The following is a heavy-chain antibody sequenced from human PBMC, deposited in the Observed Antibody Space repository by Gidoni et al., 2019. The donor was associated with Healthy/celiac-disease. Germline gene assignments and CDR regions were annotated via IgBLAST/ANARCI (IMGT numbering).Heavy chain of an antibody. Sequence: EVQLVESGGGLVQPGGSLRLSCAASGFTFSSNYMSLVRQAPGKGLEWVSVIYSGGSTYYADPVKGRFTISRHNSKNTLYLQMNSLRAEDTAVYYCAGLWGPPVCGVVIPEYYYYMDVWGKGTTVTVSS. CDR3: AGLWGPPVCGVVIPEYYYYMDV. CDR2: IYSGGST. CDR1: GFTFSSNY. D-gene: IGHD3-3*01. J-gene: IGHJ6*03. V-gene: IGHV3-53*04.